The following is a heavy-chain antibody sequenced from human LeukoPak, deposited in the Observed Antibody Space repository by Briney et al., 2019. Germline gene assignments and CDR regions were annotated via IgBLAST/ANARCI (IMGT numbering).Heavy chain of an antibody. V-gene: IGHV3-30*18. D-gene: IGHD2-2*01. J-gene: IGHJ4*02. CDR3: AKDRTGLLVVPAALDY. Sequence: PGMSLRLSCAASAFTFRNYAMHWVRQAPGKGLEWVAVISHDERNIYYADSVKGRFTISRDNSKNTLYLQMNSLRAEDTAVYYCAKDRTGLLVVPAALDYWGQGTLVTVSS. CDR2: ISHDERNI. CDR1: AFTFRNYA.